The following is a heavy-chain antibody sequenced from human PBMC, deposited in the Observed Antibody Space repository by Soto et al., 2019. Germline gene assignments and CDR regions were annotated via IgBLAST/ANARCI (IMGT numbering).Heavy chain of an antibody. CDR2: ISSDGSST. J-gene: IGHJ4*02. D-gene: IGHD6-19*01. Sequence: EVQLVESGGGIVQPGGSLRLSCVGSGFTFSAYWMHWVRQVPGKGLVWVSYISSDGSSTSYADSVKGRFTISRDNAKNTLYLQMNSLRAEDTAVYFCARGGSGSAPDYWGQGTLVTVSS. V-gene: IGHV3-74*01. CDR1: GFTFSAYW. CDR3: ARGGSGSAPDY.